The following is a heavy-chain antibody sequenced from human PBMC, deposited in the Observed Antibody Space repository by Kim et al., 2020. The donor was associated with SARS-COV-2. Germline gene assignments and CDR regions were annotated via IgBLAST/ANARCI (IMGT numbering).Heavy chain of an antibody. CDR1: GFTLSLYS. CDR3: VRENYWAFDI. V-gene: IGHV3-48*04. J-gene: IGHJ3*02. D-gene: IGHD2-15*01. CDR2: ISGTGTIT. Sequence: GGSLRLSCATSGFTLSLYSMNWVRQSPGKGLEWVSHISGTGTITKHADSVRGRFTISRDNAKNTLLLQMNGLRAEDTAVEYCVRENYWAFDIWGPGTMVTVSS.